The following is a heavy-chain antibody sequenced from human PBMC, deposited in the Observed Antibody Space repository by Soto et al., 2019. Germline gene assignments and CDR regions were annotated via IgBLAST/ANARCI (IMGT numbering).Heavy chain of an antibody. D-gene: IGHD3-10*01. CDR1: GGSISSSSYY. CDR3: ARDLSGNWFDP. V-gene: IGHV4-39*07. J-gene: IGHJ5*02. CDR2: IYYSGST. Sequence: SATLSLTCTVSGGSISSSSYYWGWIRQPPGKGLEWIGTIYYSGSTYYNPSLKSRVTISVDTSKNQFSLKLSSVTAADTAVYYCARDLSGNWFDPWGQGTLVTVS.